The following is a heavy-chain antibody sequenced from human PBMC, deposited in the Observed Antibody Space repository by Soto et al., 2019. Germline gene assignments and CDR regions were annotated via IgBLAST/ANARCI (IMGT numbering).Heavy chain of an antibody. CDR2: IGTARDT. Sequence: EVQLVESGGGLVQPGGSLRLCYAASRFTFSSYDMHWVRQATGKGLEWVSAIGTARDTYYPGSVKGRFTISRENAKNSLYLQMNSLRAGDTAVYYCARGGGRVATPWFDPWGQGTLVTVSS. V-gene: IGHV3-13*04. D-gene: IGHD5-12*01. J-gene: IGHJ5*02. CDR1: RFTFSSYD. CDR3: ARGGGRVATPWFDP.